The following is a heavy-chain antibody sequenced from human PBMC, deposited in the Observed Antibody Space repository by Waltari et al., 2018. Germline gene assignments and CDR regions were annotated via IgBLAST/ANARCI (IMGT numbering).Heavy chain of an antibody. CDR2: VDPEYGET. CDR3: ATIAPHGDYPLWYFDL. D-gene: IGHD4-17*01. CDR1: GYTFTDYY. Sequence: EVQLVQSGAEVKKPGATVKISCKASGYTFTDYYMHWVQQGPGKGLEWMGRVDPEYGETIYAEKFQGIVTRTADTSTDTAYMELSSLRSEDTAVYYCATIAPHGDYPLWYFDLWGRGTLVTVSS. V-gene: IGHV1-69-2*01. J-gene: IGHJ2*01.